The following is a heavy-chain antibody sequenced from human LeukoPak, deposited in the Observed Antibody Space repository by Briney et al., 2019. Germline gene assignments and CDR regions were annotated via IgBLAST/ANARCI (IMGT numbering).Heavy chain of an antibody. CDR3: ARELASGD. V-gene: IGHV3-7*01. D-gene: IGHD6-13*01. J-gene: IGHJ4*02. Sequence: GGSLRLSCAASGFSFSNYWMTWVRQAPGKGLEWVVTINPDGSDQDYVDFVKGRFTISRDNAKNTLYLQMNSLRAEDTAVYYCARELASGDWGQGTLVTVSS. CDR2: INPDGSDQ. CDR1: GFSFSNYW.